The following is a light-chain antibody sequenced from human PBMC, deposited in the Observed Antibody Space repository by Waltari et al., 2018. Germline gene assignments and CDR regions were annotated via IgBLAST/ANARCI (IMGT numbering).Light chain of an antibody. V-gene: IGKV3D-15*01. Sequence: EIVMTQSPVTMSVSPGEGVTLSCTASESVGNDVARYRHKPGQPPRLLIYFGSTRATGVPARISGSGSGTDFSLTISSLESEDFAFYYCQQSRQWPRRTFGQGTKLE. CDR2: FGS. J-gene: IGKJ2*01. CDR3: QQSRQWPRRT. CDR1: ESVGND.